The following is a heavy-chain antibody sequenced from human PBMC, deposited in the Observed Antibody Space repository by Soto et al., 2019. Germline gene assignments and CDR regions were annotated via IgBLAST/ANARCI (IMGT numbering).Heavy chain of an antibody. V-gene: IGHV4-31*03. Sequence: SWSLSLSCSVSGGSVSTGNYYWSWVRQHPGKGLEWIAYIYYSGSTYYTPSLKSRVTMSVDTSKNQFSLKLSSVTAADTAVYYCARHPTRTMTFDYWGQGTLVTVSS. CDR1: GGSVSTGNYY. D-gene: IGHD3-22*01. CDR2: IYYSGST. J-gene: IGHJ4*02. CDR3: ARHPTRTMTFDY.